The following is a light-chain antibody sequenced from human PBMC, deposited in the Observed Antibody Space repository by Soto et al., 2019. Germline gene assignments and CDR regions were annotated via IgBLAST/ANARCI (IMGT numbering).Light chain of an antibody. CDR1: QSLLHSNGYNY. CDR3: MQALQPPWT. J-gene: IGKJ1*01. CDR2: LGS. V-gene: IGKV2-28*01. Sequence: DIVMPQSPLSLPVTPGEPASISCRSSQSLLHSNGYNYLDWYLQKPGQSPQLLIYLGSNRSSGVHDRFRGSGSGTDFTLKISRVEAEDVGVYYCMQALQPPWTFGQGTKVEIK.